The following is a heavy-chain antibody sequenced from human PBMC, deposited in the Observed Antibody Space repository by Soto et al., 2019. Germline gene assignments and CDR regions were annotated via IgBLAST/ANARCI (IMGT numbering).Heavy chain of an antibody. V-gene: IGHV3-23*01. CDR2: ISGGGDTT. Sequence: EVQLLESGGGLVQPXGSLRLSCAASGFTFNNYAMTWVRQAPGKGLXWVSAISGGGDTTSYADSVKGRFTVSRDGSKNTLYLXMSXXRAEDTALYYCAKGRGGSGSLTPRVDFWGQGTLVTVSS. CDR3: AKGRGGSGSLTPRVDF. CDR1: GFTFNNYA. J-gene: IGHJ4*02. D-gene: IGHD3-10*01.